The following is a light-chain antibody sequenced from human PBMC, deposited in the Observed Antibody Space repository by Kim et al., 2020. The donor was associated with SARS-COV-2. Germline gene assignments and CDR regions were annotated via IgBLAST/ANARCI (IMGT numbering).Light chain of an antibody. CDR1: KLGDKY. CDR3: QAWDNTWV. Sequence: VSVSPGQTVTSTCSGDKLGDKYSSWYQQQPGQAPVLVIYQDTKRPSGIPERFAGSNSGNTATLTISGAQAMDEADYYCQAWDNTWVFGGGTQLTVL. V-gene: IGLV3-1*01. CDR2: QDT. J-gene: IGLJ3*02.